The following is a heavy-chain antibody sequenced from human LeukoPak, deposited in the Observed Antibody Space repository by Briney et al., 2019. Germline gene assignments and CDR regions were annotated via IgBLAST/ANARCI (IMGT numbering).Heavy chain of an antibody. D-gene: IGHD2-21*01. Sequence: RGSLRLSCAASGFTFSSYAMSWVRQAPGKGLEWVSAISGSGGSTYYADSVKGRFTISRDNSKNTLYLQMNSLRAEDMAVYYCAKFLPTHIVVANYYFDYWGQGTLVTVSS. J-gene: IGHJ4*02. CDR2: ISGSGGST. V-gene: IGHV3-23*01. CDR3: AKFLPTHIVVANYYFDY. CDR1: GFTFSSYA.